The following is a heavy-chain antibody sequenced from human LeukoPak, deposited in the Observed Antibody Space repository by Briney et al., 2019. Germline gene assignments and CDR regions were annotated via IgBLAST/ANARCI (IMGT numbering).Heavy chain of an antibody. J-gene: IGHJ4*02. CDR2: IKQDGSEK. Sequence: PGGSLRLSCAASGFTFSSYWMSWVRQAPGKGLEWVANIKQDGSEKYYVDSVKGRFTISRDNAKNSLYLQMNSLRAEDTAVYYCARGVAAAGSDLFDYWGQGTLVTVSS. CDR3: ARGVAAAGSDLFDY. V-gene: IGHV3-7*01. CDR1: GFTFSSYW. D-gene: IGHD6-13*01.